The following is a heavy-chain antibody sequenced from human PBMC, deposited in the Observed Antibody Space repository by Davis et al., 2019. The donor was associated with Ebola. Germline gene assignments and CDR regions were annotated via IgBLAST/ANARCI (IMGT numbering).Heavy chain of an antibody. J-gene: IGHJ6*02. CDR2: ISSSGSTI. CDR1: GFTFSSYE. CDR3: ARLAGAGSHYYYYYGMDV. Sequence: GESLKISCAASGFTFSSYEMNWVRQAPGKGLEWVSYISSSGSTIYYADSVKGRFTISRDNAKNSLYLQMNSLRAEDTAVYYCARLAGAGSHYYYYYGMDVWGQGTTVTVSS. V-gene: IGHV3-48*03.